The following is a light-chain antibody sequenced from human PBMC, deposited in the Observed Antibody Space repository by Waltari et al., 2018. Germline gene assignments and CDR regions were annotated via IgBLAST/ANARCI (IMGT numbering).Light chain of an antibody. CDR1: SGHINNV. J-gene: IGLJ3*02. CDR2: VKSDGSH. V-gene: IGLV4-69*01. CDR3: QTGGHGTWV. Sequence: QLVLTQSPSASASLGASVKLTCTLSSGHINNVIAWLPQRPEKGPRYLMKVKSDGSHNKGDEIPDRFSGSSSGAERYLTISSLQSEDEADYFCQTGGHGTWVFGGGTKLTVL.